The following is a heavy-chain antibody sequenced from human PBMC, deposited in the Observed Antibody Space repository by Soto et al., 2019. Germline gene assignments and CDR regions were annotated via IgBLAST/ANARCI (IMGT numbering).Heavy chain of an antibody. Sequence: PSETLSLTCTVSGGSISSGDYYWSWIRQPPGKGLEWIGYIYYSGSTYYNPSLKSRVTISVDTSKNQFSLKVSSVTAADTAVYYCARDRGGGSYGPRTYYFDYWCQRTLVTVSS. D-gene: IGHD1-26*01. V-gene: IGHV4-30-4*01. J-gene: IGHJ4*02. CDR3: ARDRGGGSYGPRTYYFDY. CDR1: GGSISSGDYY. CDR2: IYYSGST.